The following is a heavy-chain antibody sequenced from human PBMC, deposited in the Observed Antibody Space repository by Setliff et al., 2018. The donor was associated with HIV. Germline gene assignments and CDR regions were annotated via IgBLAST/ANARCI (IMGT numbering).Heavy chain of an antibody. V-gene: IGHV4-4*09. D-gene: IGHD3-22*01. J-gene: IGHJ2*01. CDR1: GASISTYS. Sequence: PSETLSLTCIVSGASISTYSWSWIRQSPGKGLECIGYIYTSGSTNYNPSLKSRVTISLDTSKNQFSLKLTSVTAADTAVYYCARHPDSGFYYSPLLNNWYFDLWGPGTLVTVSS. CDR3: ARHPDSGFYYSPLLNNWYFDL. CDR2: IYTSGST.